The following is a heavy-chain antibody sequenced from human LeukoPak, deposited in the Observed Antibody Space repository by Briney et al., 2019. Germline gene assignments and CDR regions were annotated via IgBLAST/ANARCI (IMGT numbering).Heavy chain of an antibody. CDR2: INRDGSVK. Sequence: GGSLRLSCVGSGFNFGNYWMTWVGQAPGKGLEWVANINRDGSVKNYVDSVKGRFTISRDKAKSSLFLQANSLRAEDTAVYYCARDLSPADSGHYLDAFDIWGQGTMVTVSS. CDR1: GFNFGNYW. V-gene: IGHV3-7*01. D-gene: IGHD3-22*01. J-gene: IGHJ3*02. CDR3: ARDLSPADSGHYLDAFDI.